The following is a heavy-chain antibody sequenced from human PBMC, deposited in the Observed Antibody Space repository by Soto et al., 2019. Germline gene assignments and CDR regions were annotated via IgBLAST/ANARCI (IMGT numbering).Heavy chain of an antibody. Sequence: QVKLVQSGAEVKKPGASVKVSCKASGYTFSCYGINWVRQAPGQGLEWMGWSSAYNGNTNYAQKLQGRVTMTTDTSTSKAYMELRSLRSDDTAVYYCARVTTVETGSYWGQGTLVTVSS. J-gene: IGHJ4*02. CDR1: GYTFSCYG. CDR3: ARVTTVETGSY. V-gene: IGHV1-18*01. CDR2: SSAYNGNT. D-gene: IGHD4-17*01.